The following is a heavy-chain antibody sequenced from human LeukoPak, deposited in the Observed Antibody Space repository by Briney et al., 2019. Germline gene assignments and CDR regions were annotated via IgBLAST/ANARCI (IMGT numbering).Heavy chain of an antibody. Sequence: SETLSLTRTVSRGSVNSGSYYWNWIRPRPGKRLEWIGYIYYSGSTNYNPSLKSLVTISLDTSKNQLSLKLRSVTAADTAVYYCVRRAGYTSSWYEYWGQGTLVTVSS. D-gene: IGHD6-13*01. J-gene: IGHJ4*02. CDR1: RGSVNSGSYY. CDR3: VRRAGYTSSWYEY. CDR2: IYYSGST. V-gene: IGHV4-61*01.